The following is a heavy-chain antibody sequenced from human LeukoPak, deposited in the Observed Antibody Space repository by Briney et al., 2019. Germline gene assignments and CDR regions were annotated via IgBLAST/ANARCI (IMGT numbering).Heavy chain of an antibody. D-gene: IGHD6-13*01. Sequence: GGSLRLSCAASGFTFSSYEMNWVRQAPGKGLEWVSYISSSGSTIYHADSVKGRFTISRDNAKNSLYLQMNSLRVEDTAVYYCARPAGSNWYYFGYWGQGALVTVSS. CDR2: ISSSGSTI. J-gene: IGHJ4*02. V-gene: IGHV3-48*03. CDR1: GFTFSSYE. CDR3: ARPAGSNWYYFGY.